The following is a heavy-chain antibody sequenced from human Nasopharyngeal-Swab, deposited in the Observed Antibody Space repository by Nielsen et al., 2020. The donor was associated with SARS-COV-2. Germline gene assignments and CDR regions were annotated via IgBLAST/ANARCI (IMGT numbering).Heavy chain of an antibody. CDR3: AKHLIQLWSRDYYILEV. CDR1: GFIFSSYG. V-gene: IGHV3-23*01. Sequence: GESLKISCAAPGFIFSSYGMSLVRQVPGKGQEWVAVISNSGSNTFYADSVKGRFSISRDSSRNIMYLQMNSLRADDTALYYCAKHLIQLWSRDYYILEVWGQGTTVTVSS. D-gene: IGHD5-18*01. CDR2: ISNSGSNT. J-gene: IGHJ6*02.